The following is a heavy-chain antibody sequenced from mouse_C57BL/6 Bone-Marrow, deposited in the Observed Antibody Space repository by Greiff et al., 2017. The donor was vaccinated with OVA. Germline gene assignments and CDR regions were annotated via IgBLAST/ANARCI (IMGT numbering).Heavy chain of an antibody. J-gene: IGHJ2*01. V-gene: IGHV3-6*01. CDR3: ARYYGKTSYFDY. CDR2: ISYDGSN. D-gene: IGHD1-2*01. Sequence: EVQRVESGPGLVKPSQSLSLTCSVTGYSITSGYYWNWIRQFPGNKLEWMGYISYDGSNNYNPSLKNRISITRDTSKNQFFLKLNSVTTEDTATYYCARYYGKTSYFDYWGQGTTLTVSS. CDR1: GYSITSGYY.